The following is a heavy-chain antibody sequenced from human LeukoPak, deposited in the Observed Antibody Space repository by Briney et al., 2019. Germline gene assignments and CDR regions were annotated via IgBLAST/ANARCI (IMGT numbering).Heavy chain of an antibody. V-gene: IGHV4-59*08. CDR1: GVTLSSYY. D-gene: IGHD2-15*01. CDR3: ARHQRWSSLDL. Sequence: PSETLSLTCTVSGVTLSSYYWSWIRQPPGRGLVWIGNVYDSGSTNYNAALKSRVPISVDKSKNHISLMLTSVTAADTAVYYCARHQRWSSLDLWGQGILVTVSS. CDR2: VYDSGST. J-gene: IGHJ5*02.